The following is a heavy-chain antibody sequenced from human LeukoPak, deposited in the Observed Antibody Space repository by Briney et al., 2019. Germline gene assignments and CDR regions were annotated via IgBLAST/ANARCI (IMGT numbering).Heavy chain of an antibody. CDR2: IYPGDSDT. CDR1: GYSFANTF. D-gene: IGHD6-13*01. J-gene: IGHJ4*02. V-gene: IGHV5-51*01. Sequence: GESLKISCKASGYSFANTFIGWVRQMPGKGLEWMGIIYPGDSDTRYSPSFQGQVTISVDKSVTTAYLQWSSLKASDTAVYYCARPIAAAGTDLGYWGQGTLVTVSS. CDR3: ARPIAAAGTDLGY.